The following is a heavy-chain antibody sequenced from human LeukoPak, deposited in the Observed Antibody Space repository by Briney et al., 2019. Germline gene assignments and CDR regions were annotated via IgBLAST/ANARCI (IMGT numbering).Heavy chain of an antibody. CDR2: ISGSGGST. D-gene: IGHD3-10*01. CDR1: GFTFSSYG. CDR3: AKGAGYGSGSYYNGNFDY. Sequence: GGTLRLSCAASGFTFSSYGMSWVRQAPGKGLEWVSAISGSGGSTYYADSVKGRFTISRDNPENTLYLQMNSLRAEDTAVYYCAKGAGYGSGSYYNGNFDYWGQGTLVTVSS. V-gene: IGHV3-23*01. J-gene: IGHJ4*02.